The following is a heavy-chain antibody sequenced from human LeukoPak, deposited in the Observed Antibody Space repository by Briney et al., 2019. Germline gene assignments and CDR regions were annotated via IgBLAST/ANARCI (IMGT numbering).Heavy chain of an antibody. J-gene: IGHJ4*02. D-gene: IGHD1-7*01. CDR2: TFYRSKWYN. CDR1: GDSVSINSAA. CDR3: ARSGGTAIGNYERATFDY. V-gene: IGHV6-1*01. Sequence: SQTLSLTRDISGDSVSINSAAWNWIRQSPSRGLEWLGRTFYRSKWYNEYEVSLKSRLTINADTSKNHFSLQLNSVTPEDTAVYYCARSGGTAIGNYERATFDYWGQGTLVTVSS.